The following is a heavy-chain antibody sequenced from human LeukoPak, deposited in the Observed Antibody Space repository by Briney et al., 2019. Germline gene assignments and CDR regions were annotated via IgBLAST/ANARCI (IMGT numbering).Heavy chain of an antibody. CDR2: MNPNSGNT. V-gene: IGHV1-8*01. Sequence: ASVKVSCKASGYTFTSYDINWVRQATGQGLEWMGWMNPNSGNTGYAQKFQGRVTMTRNTSISTAYMELSSLRSEDTAVYYCATHIAVASPFDYWGQGTLVTVSS. CDR1: GYTFTSYD. J-gene: IGHJ4*02. CDR3: ATHIAVASPFDY. D-gene: IGHD6-19*01.